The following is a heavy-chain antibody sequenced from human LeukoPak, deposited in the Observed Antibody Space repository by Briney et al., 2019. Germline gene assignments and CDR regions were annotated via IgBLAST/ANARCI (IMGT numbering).Heavy chain of an antibody. J-gene: IGHJ4*02. Sequence: GGSLRLSCAASGFTFSSYRMNWVRRAPGKGLEWVSSISSSSSYIYYADSVKGRFTISRDNAKSSLYLQMNSLRAEDTAVYYCAREGSGVAGHFDYWGQGTLVTVSS. D-gene: IGHD6-19*01. CDR3: AREGSGVAGHFDY. V-gene: IGHV3-21*01. CDR1: GFTFSSYR. CDR2: ISSSSSYI.